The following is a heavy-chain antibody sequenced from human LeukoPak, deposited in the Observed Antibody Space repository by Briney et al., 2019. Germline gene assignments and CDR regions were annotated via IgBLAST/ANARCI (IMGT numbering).Heavy chain of an antibody. D-gene: IGHD4-11*01. CDR1: GFTFSSYA. Sequence: GGSLRLSCAASGFTFSSYAMHWVRQAPGKGLEWVAVISYDGSNKYYADSVKGRLTISRDNSKNTLYLQMNSLRAEDTAVYYCARDSPDYSIGYYYYGMDVWGQGTTVTVSS. CDR2: ISYDGSNK. V-gene: IGHV3-30-3*01. J-gene: IGHJ6*02. CDR3: ARDSPDYSIGYYYYGMDV.